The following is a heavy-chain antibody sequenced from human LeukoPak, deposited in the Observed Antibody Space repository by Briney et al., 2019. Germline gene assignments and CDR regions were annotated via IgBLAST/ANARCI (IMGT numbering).Heavy chain of an antibody. Sequence: SETLSLTCTVSGGSISSSSYYWGWIRQPPGKGLEWIGSIYYSGSTYYNPSLKSRVTISVDTSKNQFSLKLSSVTAADTAVYYCARLSKRSRSTDCWGQGTLVTVSS. CDR3: ARLSKRSRSTDC. CDR1: GGSISSSSYY. V-gene: IGHV4-39*01. J-gene: IGHJ4*02. D-gene: IGHD1-26*01. CDR2: IYYSGST.